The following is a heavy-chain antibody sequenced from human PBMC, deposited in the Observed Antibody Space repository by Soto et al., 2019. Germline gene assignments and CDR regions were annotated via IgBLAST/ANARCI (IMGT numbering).Heavy chain of an antibody. V-gene: IGHV4-4*07. J-gene: IGHJ5*02. CDR1: GGSITSDS. D-gene: IGHD6-19*01. CDR3: ARVIRPFPNSGWYGRFDP. CDR2: IYPSGTT. Sequence: QVHLHESGPGLVKPSETLSLTCTVSGGSITSDSWTWIRQPAGKGLEWIGVIYPSGTTDYNPSLKSRVTMSVDTSKNQFSLRLTSVTAADTAFYYCARVIRPFPNSGWYGRFDPWGQGTRVTVSP.